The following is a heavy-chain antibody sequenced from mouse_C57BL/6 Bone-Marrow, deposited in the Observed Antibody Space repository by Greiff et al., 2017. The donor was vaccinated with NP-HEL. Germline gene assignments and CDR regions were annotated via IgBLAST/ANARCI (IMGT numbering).Heavy chain of an antibody. D-gene: IGHD1-1*01. J-gene: IGHJ2*01. V-gene: IGHV1-53*01. CDR2: INPSNGGT. CDR1: GYTFTSYW. Sequence: QVQLQQPGTELVKPGASVKLSCKASGYTFTSYWMHWVKQRPGQGLEWIGNINPSNGGTNYNEKFKSKATLTVDKSSSTAYMQLSSLTSEDSAVYYCAITDITTVVATRTTGFDYWGQGTTLTVSS. CDR3: AITDITTVVATRTTGFDY.